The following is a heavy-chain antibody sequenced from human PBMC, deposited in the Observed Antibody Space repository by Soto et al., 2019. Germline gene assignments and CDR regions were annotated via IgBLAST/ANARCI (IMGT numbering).Heavy chain of an antibody. V-gene: IGHV1-18*01. J-gene: IGHJ4*02. CDR2: ISGNSGNT. CDR1: GYTFTRFG. D-gene: IGHD5-18*01. CDR3: ARDSVSGASYGYYF. Sequence: GASVKVSCKASGYTFTRFGVSWVRQAPGQGLEWMGWISGNSGNTNYAQQLQGRVTMTTDTSTTTAYMELRSLRSDDTAVYYCARDSVSGASYGYYFWGQGTPVTVSS.